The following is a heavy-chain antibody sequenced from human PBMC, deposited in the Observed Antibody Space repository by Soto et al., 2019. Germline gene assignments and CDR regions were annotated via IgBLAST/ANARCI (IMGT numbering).Heavy chain of an antibody. D-gene: IGHD2-2*01. V-gene: IGHV5-51*01. CDR2: IYPGDSDT. J-gene: IGHJ6*02. Sequence: PGESLKISCKGSGYSFTSYWIGWVRQMPGKGLEWMGIIYPGDSDTRYSPSFQGQVTISADKPISTAYLQWSSLKASGTAMYYCARFRTEDIVVVPLYYYYGMDVWGQGTTVTVSS. CDR1: GYSFTSYW. CDR3: ARFRTEDIVVVPLYYYYGMDV.